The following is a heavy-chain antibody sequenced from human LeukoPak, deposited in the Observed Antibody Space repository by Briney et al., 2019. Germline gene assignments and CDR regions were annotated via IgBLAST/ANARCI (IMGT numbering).Heavy chain of an antibody. J-gene: IGHJ4*02. Sequence: AGGSLRLSCTASGFTFSPYWMTWVRQAPGKELEWVASIKHDGSDKYYVDSVKGRFTISRDNAKNSLYLQMNSLRVDDTAVYYCARYFSFESGSLYRPSDYWGQGSLVTVSS. CDR2: IKHDGSDK. D-gene: IGHD2/OR15-2a*01. CDR1: GFTFSPYW. V-gene: IGHV3-7*01. CDR3: ARYFSFESGSLYRPSDY.